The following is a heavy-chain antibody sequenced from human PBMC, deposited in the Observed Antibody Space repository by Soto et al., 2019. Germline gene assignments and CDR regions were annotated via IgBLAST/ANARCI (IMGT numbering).Heavy chain of an antibody. Sequence: EVQLVESGGGLVQPGGSLRLSCAASGFAFSNYEMNWVRQAPGKGLEWVSYISRSGSTIYYADSVKGRFTISRDDAKDSLYLEMDSLRADDTAVYYCARESFGASPNFFDYWGQGTLVTVSS. CDR3: ARESFGASPNFFDY. CDR1: GFAFSNYE. D-gene: IGHD3-3*01. CDR2: ISRSGSTI. J-gene: IGHJ4*02. V-gene: IGHV3-48*03.